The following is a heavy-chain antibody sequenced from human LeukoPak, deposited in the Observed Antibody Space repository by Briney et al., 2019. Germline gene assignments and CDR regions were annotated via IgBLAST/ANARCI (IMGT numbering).Heavy chain of an antibody. CDR3: ARVVGGPSIISYYYYYYMDV. CDR2: IYYSGST. V-gene: IGHV4-39*07. CDR1: GGSISSSSYY. J-gene: IGHJ6*03. Sequence: SETLSLTCTVSGGSISSSSYYWGWIRQPPGKGLEWIGSIYYSGSTYYNPSLKSRVTISVDTSKNQSSLKLSSVTAADTAVYYCARVVGGPSIISYYYYYYMDVWGKGTTVTVSS. D-gene: IGHD1-26*01.